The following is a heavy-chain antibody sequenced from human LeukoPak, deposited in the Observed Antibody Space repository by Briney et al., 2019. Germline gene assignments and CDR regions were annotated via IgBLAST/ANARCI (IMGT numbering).Heavy chain of an antibody. Sequence: SETLSLTCAAYGGSFSGYYWSWIRQPPGKGLEWIGEINHSGSTNYNPSLKSRVTISVDTSKNQFSLKLSSVTAADTAVYYCARGFAGEGEYCSGGSYPSLDYWGQGTLVTVSS. V-gene: IGHV4-34*01. CDR1: GGSFSGYY. CDR3: ARGFAGEGEYCSGGSYPSLDY. CDR2: INHSGST. J-gene: IGHJ4*02. D-gene: IGHD2-15*01.